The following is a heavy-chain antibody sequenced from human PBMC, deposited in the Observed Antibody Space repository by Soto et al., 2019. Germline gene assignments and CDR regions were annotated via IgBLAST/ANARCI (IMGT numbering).Heavy chain of an antibody. J-gene: IGHJ6*02. CDR1: GYSFTSYG. CDR2: ISPYNGNT. CDR3: ARDLSFDRNYYYGIDV. V-gene: IGHV1-18*01. Sequence: QVHLVQSGTEVKKPGASVKVSCKTSGYSFTSYGIGWVRQAPGQGLEWMGWISPYNGNTYHAQNFQGRVTMTTDTPTSTVYMELRSLRSDDTAVYYCARDLSFDRNYYYGIDVWGQVTTVTVSS.